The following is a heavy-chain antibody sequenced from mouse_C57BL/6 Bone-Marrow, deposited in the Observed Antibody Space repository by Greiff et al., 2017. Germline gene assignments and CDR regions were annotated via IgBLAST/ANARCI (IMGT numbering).Heavy chain of an antibody. CDR1: GYTFTSYW. CDR2: IDPSDSET. V-gene: IGHV1-52*01. D-gene: IGHD3-2*02. J-gene: IGHJ2*01. CDR3: AAQLRQYYFDY. Sequence: VQLQQPGAELVRPGSSVKLSCKASGYTFTSYWMHWVKQRPIQGLEWIGNIDPSDSETHYNQKFKDKATLTVDKSSSTAYMQLSSLTSEDSAVYYCAAQLRQYYFDYWGQGTTLTVSS.